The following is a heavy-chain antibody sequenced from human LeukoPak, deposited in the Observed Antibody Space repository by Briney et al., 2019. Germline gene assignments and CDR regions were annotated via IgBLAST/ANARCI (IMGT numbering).Heavy chain of an antibody. Sequence: PGGSLRLSCAASGFTFSSYGMHWVRQAPGKGLEWVAVILSGGSKEFYTDSVKGRFTISRDNSKNTLYLQMNSLRAEDTAVYYCAKDLYPYSSSWSPVYDYWGQGTLVTVSS. D-gene: IGHD6-13*01. V-gene: IGHV3-30*02. J-gene: IGHJ4*02. CDR3: AKDLYPYSSSWSPVYDY. CDR2: ILSGGSKE. CDR1: GFTFSSYG.